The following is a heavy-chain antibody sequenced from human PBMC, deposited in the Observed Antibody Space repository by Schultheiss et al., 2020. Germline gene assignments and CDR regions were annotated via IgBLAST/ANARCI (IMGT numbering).Heavy chain of an antibody. CDR1: GGSVSSGSYY. Sequence: SATLSLTCTVSGGSVSSGSYYWSWIRQPPGKGLEWIGYIYYSGSTNYNPSLKSRVTISVDTSKNQFSLKLSSVTAADTAVYYCARGIRTPPSQDIVVVPRRGQYYFDYWGQGTLVTVSS. V-gene: IGHV4-61*01. CDR2: IYYSGST. CDR3: ARGIRTPPSQDIVVVPRRGQYYFDY. J-gene: IGHJ4*02. D-gene: IGHD2-2*01.